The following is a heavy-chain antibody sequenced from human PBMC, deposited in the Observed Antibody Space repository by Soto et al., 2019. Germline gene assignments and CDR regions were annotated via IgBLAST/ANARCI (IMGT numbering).Heavy chain of an antibody. CDR2: LIPIYDSR. CDR3: ARVRDPHLDQYGLGV. CDR1: GSTFNVYG. V-gene: IGHV1-69*06. Sequence: SVKVSCKTSGSTFNVYGIHSVRQAPGQGLEWVGGLIPIYDSRYYAQKFQDRVTITADKSTTTDHLQLSSLRAEDTAVSFFARVRDPHLDQYGLGVRGQVPTVTVSS. J-gene: IGHJ6*01.